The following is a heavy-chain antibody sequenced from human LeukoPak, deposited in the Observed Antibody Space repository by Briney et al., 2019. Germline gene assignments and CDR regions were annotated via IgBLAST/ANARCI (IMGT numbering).Heavy chain of an antibody. CDR3: AKDGDGDY. Sequence: PGGSLRLSCAASGFTSSSYDMAWVRQAPGKGLGWVSSISASGDRTYYADSVKGRFTISRDNSRNILYLQMTSLRAEDTAVYYCAKDGDGDYWGQGTLVTVSS. CDR2: ISASGDRT. CDR1: GFTSSSYD. V-gene: IGHV3-23*01. D-gene: IGHD2-21*02. J-gene: IGHJ4*02.